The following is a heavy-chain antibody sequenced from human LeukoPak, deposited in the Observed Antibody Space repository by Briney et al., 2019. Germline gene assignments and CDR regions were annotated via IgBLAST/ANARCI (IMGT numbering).Heavy chain of an antibody. J-gene: IGHJ4*02. CDR2: ISASGYAT. D-gene: IGHD3-10*01. V-gene: IGHV3-23*01. Sequence: GGSLRLSCAASGFTFGSSAMSWVRQAPGKGLEWVSAISASGYATYYADSVKGRFTISRDNSKNTLFLQMNGLGAEDTAVFYCAKIFGSGSYNTPPAGYWGQGTLVTVSS. CDR1: GFTFGSSA. CDR3: AKIFGSGSYNTPPAGY.